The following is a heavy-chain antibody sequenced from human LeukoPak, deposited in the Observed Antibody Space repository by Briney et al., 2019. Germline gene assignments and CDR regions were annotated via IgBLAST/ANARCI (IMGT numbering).Heavy chain of an antibody. CDR2: IRYDGSNK. V-gene: IGHV3-30*02. Sequence: GGSLRLSCAASGFTFSSYGMHWVRHAPGKGLEGVAFIRYDGSNKYYADSVKGRFTISRDNSKNTLYLQMNSLRAEDTAFYYCAINGGGDSGYGNFDYWGQGTLVTVPS. J-gene: IGHJ4*02. CDR1: GFTFSSYG. D-gene: IGHD5-12*01. CDR3: AINGGGDSGYGNFDY.